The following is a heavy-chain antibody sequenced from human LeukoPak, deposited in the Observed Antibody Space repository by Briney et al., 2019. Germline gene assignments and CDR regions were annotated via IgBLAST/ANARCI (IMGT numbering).Heavy chain of an antibody. V-gene: IGHV1-2*06. CDR3: ARDPAGSQWLVRDWYFDL. CDR1: GYTFTGYY. Sequence: ASVKVSCKASGYTFTGYYMHWVRQAPGQGLEWMGRINPNSGGTNYAQKFQGRVTMTRDTSISTAYMELRRLRSDDTAVYYCARDPAGSQWLVRDWYFDLWGRGTLVTVSS. CDR2: INPNSGGT. D-gene: IGHD6-19*01. J-gene: IGHJ2*01.